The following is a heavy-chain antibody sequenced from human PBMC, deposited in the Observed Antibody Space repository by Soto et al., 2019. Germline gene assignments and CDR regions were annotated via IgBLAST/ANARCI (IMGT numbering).Heavy chain of an antibody. V-gene: IGHV4-59*01. J-gene: IGHJ4*02. CDR3: ARAEFDS. Sequence: TLSLTCTVSGGSISSYYWNWIRQPPGKGLEWIGYIYYSGSTKYNPSLKSRVTISVDTSKNQFSLKVRSVTAADTAVYYCARAEFDSWGQGTLVTVSS. CDR2: IYYSGST. CDR1: GGSISSYY.